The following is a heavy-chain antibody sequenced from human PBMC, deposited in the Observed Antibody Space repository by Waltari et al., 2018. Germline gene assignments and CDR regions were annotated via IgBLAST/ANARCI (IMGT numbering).Heavy chain of an antibody. V-gene: IGHV3-33*06. CDR3: AKDRTGGWYLVFPYI. Sequence: QVQLVESGGGVVQPGRSLRLSCAASGFTFSSYGLHWVRQAPGKGLEWVAVIWYDGSNKYYADSVKGRFTISRDNSKNTLYLQMNSLRAEDTAVYYCAKDRTGGWYLVFPYIWGKGTTVTVSS. CDR2: IWYDGSNK. D-gene: IGHD6-19*01. J-gene: IGHJ6*04. CDR1: GFTFSSYG.